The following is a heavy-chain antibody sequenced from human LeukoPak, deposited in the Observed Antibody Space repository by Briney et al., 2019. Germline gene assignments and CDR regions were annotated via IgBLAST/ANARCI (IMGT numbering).Heavy chain of an antibody. Sequence: ASVKVSCKASGYTFTGYYMHWVRQAPGQGLEWMGWINPNSGGTNYAQKFQGRVTMTRDTSISTAYMELSRLRSDDTAAYYCARDPASGYSSSSLNYYYYYMDVWGKGTTVTVSS. CDR1: GYTFTGYY. CDR2: INPNSGGT. V-gene: IGHV1-2*02. J-gene: IGHJ6*03. D-gene: IGHD6-6*01. CDR3: ARDPASGYSSSSLNYYYYYMDV.